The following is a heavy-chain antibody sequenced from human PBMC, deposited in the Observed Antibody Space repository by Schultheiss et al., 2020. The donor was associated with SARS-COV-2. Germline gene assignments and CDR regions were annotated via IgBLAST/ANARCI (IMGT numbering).Heavy chain of an antibody. D-gene: IGHD5-24*01. Sequence: SQTLSLTCTVSGDSISSYYWSWIRQPPGKGLEWIGYIYYRGNTNYNPSLKSRVTISVDTSKNQFSLKLSSVTAADTAVYYCARRDGYNYFDYWGQGTLVTVSS. J-gene: IGHJ4*02. V-gene: IGHV4-59*01. CDR1: GDSISSYY. CDR2: IYYRGNT. CDR3: ARRDGYNYFDY.